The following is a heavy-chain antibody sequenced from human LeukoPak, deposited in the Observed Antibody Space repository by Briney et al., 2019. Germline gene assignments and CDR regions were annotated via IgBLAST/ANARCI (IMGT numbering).Heavy chain of an antibody. J-gene: IGHJ4*02. V-gene: IGHV3-11*01. D-gene: IGHD6-19*01. CDR1: GFTFSDYY. CDR3: VKDNSIAVAGTFHY. Sequence: TGGSLRLSCAASGFTFSDYYMSWIRQAPGKGLEWVSYTSSGGSTIHYADSAKGRFTVSRDNAKNSLYLQMNSLRAEDTALYYCVKDNSIAVAGTFHYWGQGTLVTVSS. CDR2: TSSGGSTI.